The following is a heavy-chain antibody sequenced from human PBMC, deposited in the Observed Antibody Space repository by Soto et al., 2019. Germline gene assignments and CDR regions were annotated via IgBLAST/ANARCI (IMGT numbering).Heavy chain of an antibody. CDR1: GGSFSDYY. CDR3: ARDRLVVVAAAFPQYFFHGMDV. D-gene: IGHD2-15*01. CDR2: INHSGRT. V-gene: IGHV4-34*01. Sequence: PSETLSLTCAVYGGSFSDYYWSWIRQSPGKGLEWIGEINHSGRTDYNPSLKSRVTISPDTSKNQFSLKLRSVTAADAAVYYCARDRLVVVAAAFPQYFFHGMDVWGQGTTVTVSS. J-gene: IGHJ6*02.